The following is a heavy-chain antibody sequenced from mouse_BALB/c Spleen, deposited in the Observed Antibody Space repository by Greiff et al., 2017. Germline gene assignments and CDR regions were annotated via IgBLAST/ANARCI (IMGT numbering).Heavy chain of an antibody. CDR1: GYSITSDYA. V-gene: IGHV3-2*02. CDR2: ISYSGST. Sequence: EAKLQESGPGLVKPSQSLSLTCTVTGYSITSDYAWNWIRQFPGNKLEWMGYISYSGSTSYNPSLKSRISITRDTSKNQFFLQLNSVTTEDTATYYCAREGLYRSYAMDYWGQGTSVTVSS. D-gene: IGHD2-14*01. CDR3: AREGLYRSYAMDY. J-gene: IGHJ4*01.